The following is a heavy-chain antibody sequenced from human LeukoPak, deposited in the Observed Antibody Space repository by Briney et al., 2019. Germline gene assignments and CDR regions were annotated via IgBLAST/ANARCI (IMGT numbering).Heavy chain of an antibody. V-gene: IGHV1-8*03. D-gene: IGHD2-21*01. CDR3: ARGRSPVFSPYYYYMDV. J-gene: IGHJ6*03. CDR1: GYTFTSYD. Sequence: ASVKVSCKASGYTFTSYDINWVRQATGQGLEWMGWMNPNSGNTGYAQKFQGRVTITRNTSISTAYMELSSLRSEDTAVYYCARGRSPVFSPYYYYMDVWGKGTTVTISS. CDR2: MNPNSGNT.